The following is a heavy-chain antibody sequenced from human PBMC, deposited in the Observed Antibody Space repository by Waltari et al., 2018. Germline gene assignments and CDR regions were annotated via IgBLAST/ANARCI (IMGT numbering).Heavy chain of an antibody. CDR1: AYTFSTYG. J-gene: IGHJ1*01. CDR3: ATSVGGNMEFDN. D-gene: IGHD6-19*01. CDR2: VSAHNGNT. V-gene: IGHV1-18*01. Sequence: QAQLAKSGAEVKKPGASVKVSCKASAYTFSTYGITWVRQVPGQGLEWMGWVSAHNGNTNHAQKFQDRVTLTTDTSTHTAYMEMRSLTTDDTAVYYCATSVGGNMEFDNWGQGTLVTVSS.